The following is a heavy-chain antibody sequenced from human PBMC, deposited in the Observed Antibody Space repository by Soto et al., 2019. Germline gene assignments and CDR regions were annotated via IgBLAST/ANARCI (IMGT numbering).Heavy chain of an antibody. Sequence: QVQLVQSGAEVRKPGASVHVSCKASGYTFTRYSINWVRQAPGQGLEWVGWISNYNGDTKYAEKFQGRVTLTTDTFTTTSYMDRRSLTSDDTAMYFCARGDSTGSPTGWFDPWGQGTLVTVLS. J-gene: IGHJ5*02. D-gene: IGHD6-19*01. CDR2: ISNYNGDT. V-gene: IGHV1-18*04. CDR1: GYTFTRYS. CDR3: ARGDSTGSPTGWFDP.